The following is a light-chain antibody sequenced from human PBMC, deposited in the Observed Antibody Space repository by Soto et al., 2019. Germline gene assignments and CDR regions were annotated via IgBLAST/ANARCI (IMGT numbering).Light chain of an antibody. CDR2: STS. CDR1: TGAVTSDNY. CDR3: LLYSGADQV. Sequence: QTVVTQEPSLTVSPGGTVTLTCASSTGAVTSDNYPNWIQQKPGQAPRGLIHSTSKEHSWTPARFSGSLLGGKAALTLSGVQHEDEAEYYCLLYSGADQVFGGGTQLTVL. J-gene: IGLJ2*01. V-gene: IGLV7-43*01.